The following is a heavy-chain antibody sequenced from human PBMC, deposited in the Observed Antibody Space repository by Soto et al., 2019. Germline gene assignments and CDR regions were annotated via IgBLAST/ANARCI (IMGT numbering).Heavy chain of an antibody. CDR3: AKDLVRDIVLMVSDY. CDR1: GFTFSSYA. Sequence: GGSLRLSCAASGFTFSSYAMSWVRQAPGKGLEWVSAISGSGGSTYYADSVKGRFTISRDNSKNTLYLQMNSLRAEDTAVYYCAKDLVRDIVLMVSDYWGQGTLVTVSS. D-gene: IGHD2-8*01. V-gene: IGHV3-23*01. CDR2: ISGSGGST. J-gene: IGHJ4*02.